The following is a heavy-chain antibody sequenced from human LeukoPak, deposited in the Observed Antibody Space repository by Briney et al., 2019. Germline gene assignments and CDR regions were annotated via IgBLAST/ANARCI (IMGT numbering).Heavy chain of an antibody. CDR1: GFTFSSYA. J-gene: IGHJ4*02. D-gene: IGHD6-19*01. V-gene: IGHV3-30-3*01. Sequence: GGSLRLSCAASGFTFSSYAMHWVRQAPGKGLEWVAVISYDGSNKYYADSVKGRFTISRDNSKTTVYLRMNSLRPEDTAVYHCAKDQSIAVTGTWDFWGQGTLVTVSS. CDR3: AKDQSIAVTGTWDF. CDR2: ISYDGSNK.